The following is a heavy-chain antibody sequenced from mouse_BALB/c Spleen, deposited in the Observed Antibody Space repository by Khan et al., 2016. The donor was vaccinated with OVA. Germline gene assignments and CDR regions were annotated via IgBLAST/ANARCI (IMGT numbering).Heavy chain of an antibody. Sequence: QVQLQQSGAELARPGASVKMSCKASGYTFTSYTIHWIKERPGQGLEWIGNINPSNGYTNYNQTFKDKATLTTDNSSTTAYLQLSSLTSDDSAVYNCVRDGAYHRNDGWFAYWGQGTLVTVSA. J-gene: IGHJ3*01. D-gene: IGHD2-14*01. CDR3: VRDGAYHRNDGWFAY. CDR1: GYTFTSYT. V-gene: IGHV1-4*01. CDR2: INPSNGYT.